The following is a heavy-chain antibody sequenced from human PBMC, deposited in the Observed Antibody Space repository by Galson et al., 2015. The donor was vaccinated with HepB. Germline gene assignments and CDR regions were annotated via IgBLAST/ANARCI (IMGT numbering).Heavy chain of an antibody. V-gene: IGHV3-48*01. CDR1: GFTFGTYS. Sequence: SLRLSCAASGFTFGTYSINWVRQAPGKGLEWVSYISGSSSSTYYADSVKGRFTISRDNVKNSLYLQMNSLRAEDTAVYYCARAYSSSSGRDAFDIWGPGTMVIVSS. CDR3: ARAYSSSSGRDAFDI. CDR2: ISGSSSST. D-gene: IGHD6-6*01. J-gene: IGHJ3*02.